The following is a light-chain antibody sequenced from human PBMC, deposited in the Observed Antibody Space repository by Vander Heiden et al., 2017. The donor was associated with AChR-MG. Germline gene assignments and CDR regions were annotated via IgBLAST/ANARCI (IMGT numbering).Light chain of an antibody. CDR1: QSISSY. CDR2: VVS. Sequence: DIQTTLSPSSLSASLGDRVTITCRASQSISSYLNWYQQRPGNAPKLLIYVVSSLRSGVPSRFSGSESGTDFTLTISSLQPEDSATYFCQQSDSTPWTFGPGTKVEVK. CDR3: QQSDSTPWT. J-gene: IGKJ1*01. V-gene: IGKV1-39*01.